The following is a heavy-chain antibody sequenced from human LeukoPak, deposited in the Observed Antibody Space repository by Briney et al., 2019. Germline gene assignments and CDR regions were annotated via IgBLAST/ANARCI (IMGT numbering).Heavy chain of an antibody. CDR2: IYYSGST. V-gene: IGHV4-59*12. J-gene: IGHJ4*02. CDR1: GSSISSYY. CDR3: ARGRGIVVVPAASTRPFDY. Sequence: SETLSLTCTVSGSSISSYYWSWIRQPPGKGLEWIGYIYYSGSTNYNPSLKSRVTISVDTSKNQFSLKLSSVTAADTAVYYCARGRGIVVVPAASTRPFDYWGQGTLVTVSS. D-gene: IGHD2-2*01.